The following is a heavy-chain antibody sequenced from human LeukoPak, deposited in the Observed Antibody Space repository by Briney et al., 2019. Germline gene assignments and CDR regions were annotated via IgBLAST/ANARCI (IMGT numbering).Heavy chain of an antibody. CDR3: ARHHDYGDYGCFDY. D-gene: IGHD4-17*01. CDR2: IYPSDSDT. Sequence: GESLKISCKGSGYTFTSNWIGWVRQMPGKGLEWMAIIYPSDSDTRYSPSFQGQVTISADKSIRTAYLQWSSLKASDTAIYYCARHHDYGDYGCFDYWGQGTLVTVSS. CDR1: GYTFTSNW. V-gene: IGHV5-51*01. J-gene: IGHJ4*02.